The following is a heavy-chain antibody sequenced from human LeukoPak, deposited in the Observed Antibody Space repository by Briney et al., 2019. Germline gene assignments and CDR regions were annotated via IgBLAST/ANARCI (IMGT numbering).Heavy chain of an antibody. CDR3: AKAAGDSSGWSGYFDY. D-gene: IGHD6-19*01. CDR1: GFTFSSYA. J-gene: IGHJ4*02. CDR2: ISYDGSNK. Sequence: PGGSLRLSCAASGFTFSSYAMHWVRQAPGKWLEWVAVISYDGSNKYYADSVKGRFTISRDNSKNTLYLQMNSLRAEDTAVYYCAKAAGDSSGWSGYFDYWGQGTLVTVSS. V-gene: IGHV3-30*04.